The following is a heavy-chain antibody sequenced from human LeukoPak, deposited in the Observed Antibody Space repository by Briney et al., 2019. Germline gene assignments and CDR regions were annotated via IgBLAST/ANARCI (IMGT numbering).Heavy chain of an antibody. J-gene: IGHJ4*02. D-gene: IGHD3-22*01. CDR3: ASYYDSSGYYGY. CDR1: GGSISSAGYY. V-gene: IGHV4-31*03. CDR2: IYYSGNT. Sequence: SETLSLTCTVSGGSISSAGYYWSWIRQHPGKGLEWIGYIYYSGNTNYNPSLKSRVTISVDTSKNQFSLKLSSVTAADTAVYYCASYYDSSGYYGYWGQGTLVTVSS.